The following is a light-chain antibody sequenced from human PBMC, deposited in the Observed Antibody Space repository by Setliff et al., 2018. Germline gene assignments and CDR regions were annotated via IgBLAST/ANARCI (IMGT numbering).Light chain of an antibody. Sequence: QSVLAQPASVSGSPGQSITISCTGTSSDVGGYDYVSWYQQHPGKAPKLMIYDVSNRPSGVSNRFSGSKSGNTVSLTISGLQAEDEADYYCGSYTSINTLLYIFGTGTKVTVL. CDR3: GSYTSINTLLYI. V-gene: IGLV2-14*01. J-gene: IGLJ1*01. CDR2: DVS. CDR1: SSDVGGYDY.